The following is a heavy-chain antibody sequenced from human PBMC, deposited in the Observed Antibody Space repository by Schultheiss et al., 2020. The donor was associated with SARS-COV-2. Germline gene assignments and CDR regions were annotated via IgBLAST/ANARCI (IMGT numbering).Heavy chain of an antibody. Sequence: GGSLRLSCAASGFTFSGSALHWVRQAPGKGLEWVSAISGSGGSTYYADPVKGRFTISRDNAKNSLYLQMNSLRAGDTAVYYCARDRYCTNGVCYYYGMDVWGQGTTVTVSS. V-gene: IGHV3-23*01. CDR3: ARDRYCTNGVCYYYGMDV. J-gene: IGHJ6*02. D-gene: IGHD2-8*01. CDR2: ISGSGGST. CDR1: GFTFSGSA.